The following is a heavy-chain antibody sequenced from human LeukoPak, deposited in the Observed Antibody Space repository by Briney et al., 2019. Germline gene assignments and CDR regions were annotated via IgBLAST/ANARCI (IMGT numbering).Heavy chain of an antibody. D-gene: IGHD2-2*02. Sequence: ASVKVSCKASGYTFTTYGINWLRQAPGQGLAWMGWISTYNSNTHYAQKLQGRVTMTTDASTRTAYMELSSLRSEDTAVYYCARVTGGRYCSTTSCYMRGWFDPWGQGTLVTVSS. CDR1: GYTFTTYG. V-gene: IGHV1-18*01. CDR3: ARVTGGRYCSTTSCYMRGWFDP. J-gene: IGHJ5*02. CDR2: ISTYNSNT.